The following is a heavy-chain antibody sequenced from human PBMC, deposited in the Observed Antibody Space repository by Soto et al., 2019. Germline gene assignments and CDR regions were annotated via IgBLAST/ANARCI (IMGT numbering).Heavy chain of an antibody. CDR2: MNPNSGNT. CDR1: GYTFTSYD. Sequence: RASVNVSCNASGYTFTSYDINWVRQATGQGLEWMGWMNPNSGNTGFAQKFQGRVTMTRNTSISTAYMELSSLRSEDTAVYYCARETVSWFDPWGQGTLVTVSS. CDR3: ARETVSWFDP. D-gene: IGHD3-16*01. V-gene: IGHV1-8*01. J-gene: IGHJ5*02.